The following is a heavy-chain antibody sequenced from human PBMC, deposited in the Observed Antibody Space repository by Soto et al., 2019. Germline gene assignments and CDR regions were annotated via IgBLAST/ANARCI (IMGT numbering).Heavy chain of an antibody. V-gene: IGHV1-2*02. CDR2: INHNSGGT. Sequence: ASVKVSCKASGYTFTGYYMHWVRQAPGQGLEWMGWINHNSGGTNYAQKFQGRVAMTRDTSISTAYMELSRLRSDDTAVYYFARVRGSYGYYGMDVWGQGTTVTVSS. CDR3: ARVRGSYGYYGMDV. D-gene: IGHD1-26*01. J-gene: IGHJ6*02. CDR1: GYTFTGYY.